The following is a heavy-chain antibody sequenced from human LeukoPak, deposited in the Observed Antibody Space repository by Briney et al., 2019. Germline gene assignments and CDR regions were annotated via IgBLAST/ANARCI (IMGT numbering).Heavy chain of an antibody. J-gene: IGHJ4*02. V-gene: IGHV1-69*13. CDR2: IIPIFGTA. D-gene: IGHD1-1*01. Sequence: SVKVSCKASGYTFTSYGISWVRQAPGQGLEWMGGIIPIFGTANYAQKFQGRVTITADESTSTAYMELSSLRSEDTAVYYCARDGANGYWGQGTLVTVSS. CDR1: GYTFTSYG. CDR3: ARDGANGY.